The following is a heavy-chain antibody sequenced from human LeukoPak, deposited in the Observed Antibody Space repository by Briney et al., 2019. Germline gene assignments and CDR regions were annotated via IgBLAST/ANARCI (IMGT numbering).Heavy chain of an antibody. CDR3: ARGRLHWDLTTVTYYMDV. CDR1: GFTFSSYG. CDR2: IWYDGSNK. Sequence: PGGSLRLSCAASGFTFSSYGMHWVRQAPGKGLEWVAVIWYDGSNKYYADSVKGRFTISRDNSKNTLYLQMNSLRAEDTAVYYCARGRLHWDLTTVTYYMDVWGKGTTVTVSS. V-gene: IGHV3-33*01. J-gene: IGHJ6*03. D-gene: IGHD4-17*01.